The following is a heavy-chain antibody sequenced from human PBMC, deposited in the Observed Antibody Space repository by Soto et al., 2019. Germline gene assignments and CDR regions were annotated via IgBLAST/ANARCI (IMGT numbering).Heavy chain of an antibody. CDR2: TYYRSKWYN. CDR1: GDSVSSNSAA. D-gene: IGHD6-19*01. CDR3: ARAYISGDYYYYYGMDF. Sequence: SPTLSLTCAISGDSVSSNSAAWNWIRQPPSRGLEWLGRTYYRSKWYNDYAVSVKSRITINPDTSKNQFSLQLNSVTPEDTAVYYCARAYISGDYYYYYGMDFWGQGTTVTVSS. V-gene: IGHV6-1*01. J-gene: IGHJ6*02.